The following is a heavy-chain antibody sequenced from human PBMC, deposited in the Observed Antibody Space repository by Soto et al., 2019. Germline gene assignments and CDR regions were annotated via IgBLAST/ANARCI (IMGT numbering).Heavy chain of an antibody. CDR3: ARDHDEGAMRYYFDY. CDR2: IYTSGST. D-gene: IGHD3-16*01. V-gene: IGHV4-4*07. J-gene: IGHJ4*02. CDR1: GGSISSYY. Sequence: PSETLSLTCTVSGGSISSYYWSWIRQPAGKGLEWIGRIYTSGSTNYNPSLKSRVTMSVDTSKNQFSLKLSSVTAADTAVYYCARDHDEGAMRYYFDYWGQGTLVTVS.